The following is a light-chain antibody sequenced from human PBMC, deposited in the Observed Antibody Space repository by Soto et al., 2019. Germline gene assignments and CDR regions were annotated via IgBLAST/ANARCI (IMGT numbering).Light chain of an antibody. CDR1: QRISTW. CDR2: DAS. J-gene: IGKJ1*01. V-gene: IGKV1-5*01. CDR3: YHYNTYPWT. Sequence: DVQMTQSPSTLSASVGDRLTITCRASQRISTWLAWYQQKPGKAPTLLISDASTLESGVPSRFRGSVSGTEFTLTISSMQPDDFATSYYYHYNTYPWTFGQGTKVEI.